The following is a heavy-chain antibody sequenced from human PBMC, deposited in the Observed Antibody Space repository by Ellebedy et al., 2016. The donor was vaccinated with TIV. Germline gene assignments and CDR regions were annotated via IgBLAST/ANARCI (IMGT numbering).Heavy chain of an antibody. Sequence: SVKVSCXASGCTFSSYAISWVRQAPGQGLEWMGGIIPIFGTANYAQKFQGRVTITADESTSTAYMELSSLRSEDTAVCYCARDQGITMVQGAGYYYYGMDVWGQGTTVTVSS. V-gene: IGHV1-69*13. J-gene: IGHJ6*02. CDR2: IIPIFGTA. CDR1: GCTFSSYA. CDR3: ARDQGITMVQGAGYYYYGMDV. D-gene: IGHD3-10*01.